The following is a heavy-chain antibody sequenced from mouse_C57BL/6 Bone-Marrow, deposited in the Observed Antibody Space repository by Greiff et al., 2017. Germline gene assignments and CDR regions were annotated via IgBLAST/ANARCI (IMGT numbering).Heavy chain of an antibody. Sequence: EVQLVESGGGLVKPGGSLKLSCAASGFTFSSYAMSWVRQTPEKRLEWVATISDGGSYTYYPDNVKGRFTISRDNAKNNLYLQMSHLKSEDTAMYYCARDPIYYYGSSYGGVAYWGQGTLVTVSA. CDR3: ARDPIYYYGSSYGGVAY. CDR1: GFTFSSYA. CDR2: ISDGGSYT. J-gene: IGHJ3*01. D-gene: IGHD1-1*01. V-gene: IGHV5-4*01.